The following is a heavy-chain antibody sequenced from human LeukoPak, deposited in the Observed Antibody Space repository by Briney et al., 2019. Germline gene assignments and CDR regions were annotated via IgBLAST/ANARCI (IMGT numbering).Heavy chain of an antibody. Sequence: GGSLRLSCAASGFTFSSYGMTWVRQAPGKGLEWVAVISSSGESTYYADSVKGRFTISRDTSENTVYLQMNSLRVEDTAMYYCARRGDGGRAFDIWGQGTMVTVSS. CDR1: GFTFSSYG. V-gene: IGHV3-23*01. CDR3: ARRGDGGRAFDI. J-gene: IGHJ3*02. D-gene: IGHD2-21*02. CDR2: ISSSGEST.